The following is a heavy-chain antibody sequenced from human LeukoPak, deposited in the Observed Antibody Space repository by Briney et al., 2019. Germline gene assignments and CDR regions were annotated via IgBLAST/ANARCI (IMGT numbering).Heavy chain of an antibody. V-gene: IGHV1-46*01. CDR3: ARDGSSTTVISRTTYYYYYMDV. CDR2: INPSGGST. J-gene: IGHJ6*03. Sequence: ASVKVSCKASGYTFTSYYMHWVRQALGQGLEWMGIINPSGGSTSYAQKFQGRVTMTRDMSTSTVYMELSSLRSEDTAVYYCARDGSSTTVISRTTYYYYYMDVWGKGTTVTVSS. CDR1: GYTFTSYY. D-gene: IGHD4-17*01.